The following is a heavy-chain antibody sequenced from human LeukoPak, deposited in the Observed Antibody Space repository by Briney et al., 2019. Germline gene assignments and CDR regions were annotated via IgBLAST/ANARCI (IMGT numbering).Heavy chain of an antibody. CDR1: GGSISSYY. D-gene: IGHD2-2*01. CDR2: IYTSGST. CDR3: ARDRSRSTSGGVAYYFDY. V-gene: IGHV4-4*07. J-gene: IGHJ4*02. Sequence: SETLSLTCTVSGGSISSYYWSWIRQPAGKGLEWIGRIYTSGSTNYNPSLKSRVTMSVDTSKNQFSLKLSSVTAADTAVYYCARDRSRSTSGGVAYYFDYWGQGTLVTVSS.